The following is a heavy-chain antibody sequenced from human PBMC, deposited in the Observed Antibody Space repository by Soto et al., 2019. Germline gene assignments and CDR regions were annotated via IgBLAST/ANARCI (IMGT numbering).Heavy chain of an antibody. D-gene: IGHD2-15*01. CDR1: GYTFTSYA. J-gene: IGHJ6*03. CDR2: INAGNGNT. CDR3: ARGGRYCSGGSYYYYYMDV. Sequence: ASVKVSCKASGYTFTSYAMHWVRQAPGQRLEWMGWINAGNGNTKYSQKFQGRVTITRDTSASTAYMELSSLRSEDTAVYYCARGGRYCSGGSYYYYYMDVWGKGTTVTVSS. V-gene: IGHV1-3*01.